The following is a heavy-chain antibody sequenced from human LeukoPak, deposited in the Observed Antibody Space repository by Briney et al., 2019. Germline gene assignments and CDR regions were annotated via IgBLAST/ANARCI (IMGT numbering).Heavy chain of an antibody. J-gene: IGHJ4*02. CDR1: GGSISSYY. D-gene: IGHD3-10*02. V-gene: IGHV4-59*01. Sequence: SETLSLTCTVSGGSISSYYWSWIRQPPGKGLEWIGYIYYTGSTNYTPSLKSRVTISVDTSKNQFSLKLSSVTAADTAVYYCARGTMFPYYFDYWGQGTLVTVSS. CDR3: ARGTMFPYYFDY. CDR2: IYYTGST.